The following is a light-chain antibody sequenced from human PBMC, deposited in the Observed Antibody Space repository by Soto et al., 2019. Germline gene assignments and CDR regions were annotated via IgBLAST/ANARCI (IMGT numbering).Light chain of an antibody. J-gene: IGLJ7*01. CDR2: DIN. CDR1: TGTVTSGHY. CDR3: LLSYSGPSI. Sequence: QAVVNKEPSLTVSPGGTVTLTCGSSTGTVTSGHYPYWFQVKPGQAPRTLLYDINNKHSWTPARFSGSLLGGKAALTLSGAQPEDEADYYCLLSYSGPSIFGRGTQLTVL. V-gene: IGLV7-46*01.